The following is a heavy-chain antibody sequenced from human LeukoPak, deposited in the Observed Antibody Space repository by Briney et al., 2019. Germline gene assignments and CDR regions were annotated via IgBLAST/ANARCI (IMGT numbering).Heavy chain of an antibody. CDR1: GFTFSNYD. CDR2: IGTGGHT. V-gene: IGHV3-13*01. J-gene: IGHJ3*01. Sequence: GGSLRLSCSASGFTFSNYDMHWVRREKGKGLEWVSSIGTGGHTYYAPSVKGRFTISRENAKNSLYLQMNSLRAGDTAIYYCTRGGLEATRDVWGQGTMVAVYS. D-gene: IGHD1-1*01. CDR3: TRGGLEATRDV.